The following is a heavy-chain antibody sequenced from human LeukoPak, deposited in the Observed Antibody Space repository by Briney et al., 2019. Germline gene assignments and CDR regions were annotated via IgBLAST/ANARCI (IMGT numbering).Heavy chain of an antibody. D-gene: IGHD1-26*01. CDR1: GFTVSSNY. CDR2: IYSGGST. Sequence: SGGSLRLSCAASGFTVSSNYMSWVRQAPGKGLEWVSVIYSGGSTYYADSVRGRFTISRDNSKNTLYLQMNSLRAEDTAVYYCAKEPSGSYSFDYWGQGTLDTVSS. CDR3: AKEPSGSYSFDY. J-gene: IGHJ4*02. V-gene: IGHV3-53*01.